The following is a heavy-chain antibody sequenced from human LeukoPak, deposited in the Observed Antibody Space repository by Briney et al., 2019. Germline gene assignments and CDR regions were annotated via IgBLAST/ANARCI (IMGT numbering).Heavy chain of an antibody. Sequence: GGSLRLSCAASGFTFSSYSMNWVRQAPGKGLEWVSSISSSSSYIYYADSVKGRFTISRDNAKNSLYLQMNSLRAEDTAVYYCARITMVRGASAYWGQGTLVTVSS. CDR1: GFTFSSYS. J-gene: IGHJ4*02. D-gene: IGHD3-10*01. CDR3: ARITMVRGASAY. V-gene: IGHV3-21*01. CDR2: ISSSSSYI.